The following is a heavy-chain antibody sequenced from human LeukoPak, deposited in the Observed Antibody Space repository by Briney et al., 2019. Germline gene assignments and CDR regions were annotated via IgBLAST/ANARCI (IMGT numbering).Heavy chain of an antibody. D-gene: IGHD4-17*01. CDR3: ATDYGDSHYYYGMDV. CDR2: INSVGGTT. Sequence: GGSLRLTCEASGFNFNSYSFNWVRQAPGKGLEWISYINSVGGTTFYADSVKGRFTISRDNAKNTVYLQMDSLRAEDTAVYYCATDYGDSHYYYGMDVWGQGTTVTVSS. V-gene: IGHV3-48*04. J-gene: IGHJ6*02. CDR1: GFNFNSYS.